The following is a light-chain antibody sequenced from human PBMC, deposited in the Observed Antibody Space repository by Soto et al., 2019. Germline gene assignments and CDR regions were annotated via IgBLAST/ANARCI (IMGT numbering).Light chain of an antibody. Sequence: EIVMTQSPATLSVSPGERATLSCRASQSVRSNLAWYHQRPGQAPRRLIYAASARATGIPARFSGSGSGTEFTLTISGLQSEDFGLYYCHQYNNWPLTFGGGTKVDIK. CDR3: HQYNNWPLT. CDR2: AAS. J-gene: IGKJ4*01. CDR1: QSVRSN. V-gene: IGKV3-15*01.